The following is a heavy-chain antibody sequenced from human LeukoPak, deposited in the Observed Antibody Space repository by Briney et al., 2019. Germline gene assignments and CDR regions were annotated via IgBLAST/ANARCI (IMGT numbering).Heavy chain of an antibody. CDR3: ARTAYSSGWPPRTVFDY. Sequence: SVKVSCKASGGTFSSYAISWVRQAPGQGLEWMGGIIPIFGTANYAQKFQGRVTITADESTSTAYMELSSLRSEDTAVYYCARTAYSSGWPPRTVFDYWGQGTLVTVSS. V-gene: IGHV1-69*13. CDR1: GGTFSSYA. J-gene: IGHJ4*02. D-gene: IGHD6-19*01. CDR2: IIPIFGTA.